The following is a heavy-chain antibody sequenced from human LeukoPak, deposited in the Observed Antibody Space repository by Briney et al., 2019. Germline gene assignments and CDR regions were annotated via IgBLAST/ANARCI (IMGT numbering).Heavy chain of an antibody. J-gene: IGHJ4*02. D-gene: IGHD1-26*01. CDR1: GFTFSSYS. CDR3: ARRREWEPPDY. Sequence: GGSLRLSCAASGFTFSSYSMNWVRQAPGKGLEWVSSISSSSSYIHYADSVKGRFTISRDNAKNSLYLQMNSLRAEDTAVYYCARRREWEPPDYWAQGTLVNVSS. V-gene: IGHV3-21*01. CDR2: ISSSSSYI.